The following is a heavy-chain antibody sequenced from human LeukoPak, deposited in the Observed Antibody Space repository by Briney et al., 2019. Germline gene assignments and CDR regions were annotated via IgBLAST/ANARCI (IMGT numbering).Heavy chain of an antibody. CDR2: INPNSGGT. CDR1: GYTFTGYY. D-gene: IGHD1-26*01. J-gene: IGHJ5*02. Sequence: ASVKVSCKASGYTFTGYYMHWVRQAPGQGLEWMGWINPNSGGTNYAQKFQGRVTMTRDTSISTAYMELSRLRSDDTAVYYCARQYSNNYYDDRGWFDPWGQGTLVTVSS. V-gene: IGHV1-2*02. CDR3: ARQYSNNYYDDRGWFDP.